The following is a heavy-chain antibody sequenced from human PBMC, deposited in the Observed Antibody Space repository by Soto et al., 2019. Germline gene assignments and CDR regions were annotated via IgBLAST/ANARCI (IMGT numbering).Heavy chain of an antibody. CDR3: ARASGSSYWFDP. CDR1: GYRLTSSY. Sequence: VSVEVSCEASGYRLTSSYMPWVRQAPGQGLEWMGGISPYDGNTNYAQKLQGRVTMTTDTSTSTAYMELRSLRSDDTAVYYCARASGSSYWFDPWGQGTLVTVSS. V-gene: IGHV1-18*01. J-gene: IGHJ5*02. D-gene: IGHD1-26*01. CDR2: ISPYDGNT.